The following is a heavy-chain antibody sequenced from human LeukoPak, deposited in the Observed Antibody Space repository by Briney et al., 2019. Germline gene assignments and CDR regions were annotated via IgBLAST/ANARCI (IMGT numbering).Heavy chain of an antibody. CDR2: IYYSGST. V-gene: IGHV4-30-4*08. J-gene: IGHJ4*02. CDR3: ARSMYNWNYVT. D-gene: IGHD1-7*01. Sequence: SETLSLTCTVSGGSISSGDYYWSWIRQPPGKGLEWIGYIYYSGSTYYNLSLKSRVTISVDTSKNQFSLKLSSVTAADTAVYYCARSMYNWNYVTWGQGTLVTVSS. CDR1: GGSISSGDYY.